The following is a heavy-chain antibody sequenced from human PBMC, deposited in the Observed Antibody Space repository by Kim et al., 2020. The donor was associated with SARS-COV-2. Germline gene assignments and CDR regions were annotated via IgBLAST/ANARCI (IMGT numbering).Heavy chain of an antibody. V-gene: IGHV3-21*01. J-gene: IGHJ6*02. CDR2: ISSSSSYI. CDR1: GFTFSSYS. D-gene: IGHD3-10*01. CDR3: ARDLTMVRGVIINYYYYGMDV. Sequence: GGSLRLSCAASGFTFSSYSMNWVRQAPGKGLEWVSSISSSSSYIYYADSVKGRFTISRDNAKNSLYLQMNSLRAEDTAVYYCARDLTMVRGVIINYYYYGMDVWGQGTTVTVSS.